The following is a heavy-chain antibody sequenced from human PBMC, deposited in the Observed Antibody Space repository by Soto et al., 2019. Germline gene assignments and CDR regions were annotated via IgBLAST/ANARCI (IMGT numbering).Heavy chain of an antibody. CDR1: GLTFSSYS. CDR3: ARGQPTYYYDSSGPPDAFDI. CDR2: ISSSSSYI. D-gene: IGHD3-22*01. Sequence: VGSLRLSCAASGLTFSSYSMNWVRQAPGKGLEWVSSISSSSSYIYYADSVKGRFTISRDNAKNSLYLQMSSLRAEDTAVYYCARGQPTYYYDSSGPPDAFDIWGQGTMVTVSS. J-gene: IGHJ3*02. V-gene: IGHV3-21*01.